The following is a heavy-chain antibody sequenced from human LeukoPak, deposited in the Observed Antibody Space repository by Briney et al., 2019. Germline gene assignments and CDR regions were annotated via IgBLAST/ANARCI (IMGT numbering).Heavy chain of an antibody. V-gene: IGHV1-46*04. CDR2: INPSGGST. J-gene: IGHJ4*02. CDR1: GYTFTSYY. Sequence: GASLKDSCKASGYTFTSYYMHWVRQAPGQGLEWMGIINPSGGSTSYAQKLQGRVTMTRDMSTSTVYMELSSLRSDDTAVYYCARVGGGHNYYDRSGQPNFDYWGQGTLVTVSS. D-gene: IGHD3-22*01. CDR3: ARVGGGHNYYDRSGQPNFDY.